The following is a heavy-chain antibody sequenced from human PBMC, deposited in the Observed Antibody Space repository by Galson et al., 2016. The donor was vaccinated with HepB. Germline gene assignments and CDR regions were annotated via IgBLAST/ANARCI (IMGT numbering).Heavy chain of an antibody. Sequence: SLRLSCAASGFTFSNYVMHWVRQAPGKGLVWVSRINPEGIGIYTLYADYVKGRFTISRDNAKSTLYLDMTSLRADDTGVYYCARDLNWKLFDYWGQGNLVTVSP. D-gene: IGHD1-1*01. V-gene: IGHV3-74*01. CDR1: GFTFSNYV. J-gene: IGHJ4*02. CDR3: ARDLNWKLFDY. CDR2: INPEGIGIYT.